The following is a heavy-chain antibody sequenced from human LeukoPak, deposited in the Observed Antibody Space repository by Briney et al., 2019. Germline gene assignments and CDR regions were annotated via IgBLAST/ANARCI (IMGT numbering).Heavy chain of an antibody. CDR3: AKDRGCSSTSCYDQESYFDY. Sequence: GGSLRLSCAASGFTFSSYAMSWVRQAPGKELEWVSAISGSGGSTYYADSAKGRFTISRDNSKNTLYLQMNSLRAEDTAVYYCAKDRGCSSTSCYDQESYFDYWGQGTLVTVSS. J-gene: IGHJ4*02. D-gene: IGHD2-2*01. CDR1: GFTFSSYA. V-gene: IGHV3-23*01. CDR2: ISGSGGST.